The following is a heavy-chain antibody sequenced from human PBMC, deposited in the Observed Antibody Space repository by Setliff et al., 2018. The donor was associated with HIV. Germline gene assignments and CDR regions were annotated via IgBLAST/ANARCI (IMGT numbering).Heavy chain of an antibody. CDR2: VYYNGIP. J-gene: IGHJ6*03. CDR1: GASISGHY. CDR3: SSVSYYGSFSYNYYMYV. V-gene: IGHV4-59*11. Sequence: PSETLSLTCTVSGASISGHYWTWSRQPPGKGLKWIGYVYYNGIPNYNPSPKSRVTISLDTSNRQFSLKLSFLTAVDTAVYYCSSVSYYGSFSYNYYMYVWGKGTTVTVSS. D-gene: IGHD3-10*01.